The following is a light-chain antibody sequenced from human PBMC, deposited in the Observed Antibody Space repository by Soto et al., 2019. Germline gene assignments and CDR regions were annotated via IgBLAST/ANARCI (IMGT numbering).Light chain of an antibody. CDR1: QSVSSSY. CDR3: QQYAGSPLT. V-gene: IGKV3-20*01. CDR2: GAS. Sequence: EIVLTQSPGPLSLSPGERATLSCRASQSVSSSYLAWYQQKPGQAPRLLIYGASSRATGIPDRFSGSGSGTDFTLTITRLEAEDFAVYYCQQYAGSPLTFGGGTKVEIK. J-gene: IGKJ4*01.